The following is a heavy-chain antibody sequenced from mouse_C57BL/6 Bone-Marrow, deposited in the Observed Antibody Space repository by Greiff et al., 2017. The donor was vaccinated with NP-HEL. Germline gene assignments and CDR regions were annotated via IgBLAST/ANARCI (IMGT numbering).Heavy chain of an antibody. CDR2: IDPSDSYT. CDR3: ARDSNYLYWYFDV. Sequence: QVQLQQSGAELVKPGASVKLSCKASGYTFTSYWMQWVKQRPGQGLEWIGEIDPSDSYTNYNQKFKGKATLTVDTSSSTAYMQLSSLTSEDSAVYYCARDSNYLYWYFDVWGTGTTVTVSS. J-gene: IGHJ1*03. CDR1: GYTFTSYW. V-gene: IGHV1-50*01. D-gene: IGHD2-5*01.